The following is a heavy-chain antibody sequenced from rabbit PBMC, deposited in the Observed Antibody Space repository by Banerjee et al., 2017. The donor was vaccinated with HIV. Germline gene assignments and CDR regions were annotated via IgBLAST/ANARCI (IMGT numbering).Heavy chain of an antibody. D-gene: IGHD8-1*01. Sequence: QSLEESGGDLVKPGASLTLTCTASGFSSSSSYYMCWVRQAPGKGPEWIACIYAGGGWAYYATWARGRFTISKTSSTTVDLQMTSLTAADTATYFCARNVGHGGSYFFDLWGQGTLVTV. CDR1: GFSSSSSYY. J-gene: IGHJ3*01. CDR3: ARNVGHGGSYFFDL. V-gene: IGHV1S40*01. CDR2: IYAGGGWA.